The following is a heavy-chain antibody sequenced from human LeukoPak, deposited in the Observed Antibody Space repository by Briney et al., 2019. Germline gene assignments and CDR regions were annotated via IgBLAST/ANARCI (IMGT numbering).Heavy chain of an antibody. D-gene: IGHD4-11*01. CDR2: IIPIFGTA. J-gene: IGHJ6*03. V-gene: IGHV1-69*05. CDR1: GGTFSSYA. Sequence: SVKVSCKASGGTFSSYAISLVRQAPGQGLEWMGRIIPIFGTANYAQKFQGRVTITTDESTSTAYMELSSLRSEDTAVYYCARGPLTVTAYYYYYMDVWGKGTTVTVSS. CDR3: ARGPLTVTAYYYYYMDV.